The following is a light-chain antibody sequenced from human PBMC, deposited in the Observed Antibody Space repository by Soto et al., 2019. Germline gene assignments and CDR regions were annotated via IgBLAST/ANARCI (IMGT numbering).Light chain of an antibody. CDR1: QDVSIF. CDR2: DAS. Sequence: EILLAQSPAPLSLSPGVRATISCKASQDVSIFLAWYQQKPGQAPRLLIHDASNRATGVPARFSGSGSGRGCTLTITGLEPDSCAVYEYQQRSTCIYSVGRGTKLEV. CDR3: QQRSTCIYS. J-gene: IGKJ2*01. V-gene: IGKV3-11*02.